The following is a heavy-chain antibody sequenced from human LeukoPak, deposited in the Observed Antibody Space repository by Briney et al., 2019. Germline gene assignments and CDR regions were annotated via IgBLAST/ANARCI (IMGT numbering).Heavy chain of an antibody. J-gene: IGHJ5*02. D-gene: IGHD2-15*01. Sequence: SVKVSCKASGGTFSSYAISWVRQAPGQGLEWMGGIIPIFGTANYAQKFQGRVTITADESTSTAYMELSSLRSEDTAVYYCARDRVVGLAPFDPWGQGTLVTVSS. V-gene: IGHV1-69*01. CDR1: GGTFSSYA. CDR2: IIPIFGTA. CDR3: ARDRVVGLAPFDP.